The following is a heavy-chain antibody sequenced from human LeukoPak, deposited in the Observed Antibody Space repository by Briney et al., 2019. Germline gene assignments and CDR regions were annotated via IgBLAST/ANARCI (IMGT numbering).Heavy chain of an antibody. CDR2: ISYSGTT. CDR3: ARHPSSAWHADY. V-gene: IGHV4-39*01. D-gene: IGHD6-25*01. Sequence: SETLSLTCTVSGGSISTSSYCWGWIRQPPGKGLEWIGSISYSGTTYYSPSLKSRATISVDTSNNQFSLRLTSVTAADTAVYFCARHPSSAWHADYWGRGTLVTVSS. CDR1: GGSISTSSYC. J-gene: IGHJ4*01.